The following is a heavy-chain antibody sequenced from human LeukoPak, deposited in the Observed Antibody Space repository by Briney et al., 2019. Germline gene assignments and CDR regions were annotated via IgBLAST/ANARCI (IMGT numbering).Heavy chain of an antibody. D-gene: IGHD5-12*01. Sequence: GVSLRLSCAASGFTFSTYGMHWVRQAPGKGLEWVAVIWYDGSNKYYADSVKGRFTISRDNSKNTLYLQMNSLRAEDTAVYYCARGFDSGYDFGYWGQGTLVTVSS. J-gene: IGHJ4*02. CDR2: IWYDGSNK. V-gene: IGHV3-33*01. CDR3: ARGFDSGYDFGY. CDR1: GFTFSTYG.